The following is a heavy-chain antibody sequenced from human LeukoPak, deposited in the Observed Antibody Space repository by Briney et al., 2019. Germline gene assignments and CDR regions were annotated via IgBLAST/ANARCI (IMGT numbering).Heavy chain of an antibody. D-gene: IGHD3-22*01. V-gene: IGHV3-66*02. CDR1: RFTVNRNY. Sequence: GGSLTLSCSPSRFTVNRNYISWVRHATERGMECVSVMYKRGSQYYANSVKGRFTIPRNHSQNHLYFPMNSLRAEDTAVYYCAPAPYYYDRSDEYALWVCWG. CDR3: APAPYYYDRSDEYALWVC. CDR2: MYKRGSQ. J-gene: IGHJ6*01.